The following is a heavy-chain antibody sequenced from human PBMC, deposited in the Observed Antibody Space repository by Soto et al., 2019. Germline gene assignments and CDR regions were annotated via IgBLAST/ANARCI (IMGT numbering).Heavy chain of an antibody. CDR1: GFTFSTYA. D-gene: IGHD4-17*01. V-gene: IGHV3-30*18. J-gene: IGHJ4*02. CDR2: ISYDGSNK. CDR3: AKSIGPYDYGDYFHDF. Sequence: GGSLRLSCAASGFTFSTYAMHWVRQAPGKGLEWVAVISYDGSNKYYADSVKGRFTISRDNSQNTLYLQMNSLRAEDTAVYYCAKSIGPYDYGDYFHDFWGQGTLVTVSS.